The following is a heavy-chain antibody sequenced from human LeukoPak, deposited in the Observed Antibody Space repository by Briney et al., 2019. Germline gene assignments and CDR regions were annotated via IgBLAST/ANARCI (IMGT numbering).Heavy chain of an antibody. CDR2: IYPGDSDT. J-gene: IGHJ4*02. CDR1: GYSFTSYW. D-gene: IGHD3-22*01. Sequence: GESLKISCKGSGYSFTSYWIGWVRQMPGKGLEWMGIIYPGDSDTRYSPSFQGQVTISADKSISTAYLQWSSLKASDTAMYYCARRISYYYDSSGYYLDYWGQGTLVTVSS. CDR3: ARRISYYYDSSGYYLDY. V-gene: IGHV5-51*01.